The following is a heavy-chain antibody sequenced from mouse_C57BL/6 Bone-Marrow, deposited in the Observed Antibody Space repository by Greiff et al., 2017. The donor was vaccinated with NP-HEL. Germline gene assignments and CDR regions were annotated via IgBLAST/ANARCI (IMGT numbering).Heavy chain of an antibody. CDR2: IYPRSGNT. J-gene: IGHJ4*01. D-gene: IGHD1-1*01. V-gene: IGHV1-81*01. CDR3: ARGFYYYGSSYYAMDY. CDR1: GYTFTSYG. Sequence: VKLQQSGAELARPGASVKLSCKASGYTFTSYGISWVKQRTGQGLEWIGEIYPRSGNTYYNEKFKGKATLTADKSSSTAYMELRSLTSEDSAVYFCARGFYYYGSSYYAMDYWGQGTSVTVSS.